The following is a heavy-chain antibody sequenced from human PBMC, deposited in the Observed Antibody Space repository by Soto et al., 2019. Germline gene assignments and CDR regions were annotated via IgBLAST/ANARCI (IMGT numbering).Heavy chain of an antibody. Sequence: EVQLVESGGGLVQPGGSLRLSCAASGFTFSSYWMHWVRQAPGKGLVWVSRINSDGSSTSYADSVKGRFTISRDNAKNTLYLKMNSLRAEDTAVYYCARGDCSSTSCYFHWFDPWGQGTLVTVSS. V-gene: IGHV3-74*01. J-gene: IGHJ5*02. CDR1: GFTFSSYW. CDR3: ARGDCSSTSCYFHWFDP. CDR2: INSDGSST. D-gene: IGHD2-2*01.